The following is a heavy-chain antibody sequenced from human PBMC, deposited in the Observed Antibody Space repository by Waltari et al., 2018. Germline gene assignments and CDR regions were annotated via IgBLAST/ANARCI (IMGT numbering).Heavy chain of an antibody. Sequence: QVQLVQAGAEVKQPGPSLKVSCKTSGYTFKNFDINWLRQGPGQRIEWMGWMNPSSGNTGFAQEVQHRIIMAEKNAIAAAYMELTGLTSDDTAVYYCARGAAPGKGAHWFDPWGEETLVSVSA. D-gene: IGHD6-13*01. V-gene: IGHV1-8*01. CDR2: MNPSSGNT. J-gene: IGHJ5*02. CDR1: GYTFKNFD. CDR3: ARGAAPGKGAHWFDP.